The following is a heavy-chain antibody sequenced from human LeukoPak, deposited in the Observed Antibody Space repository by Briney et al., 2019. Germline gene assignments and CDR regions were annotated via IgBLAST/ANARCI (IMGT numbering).Heavy chain of an antibody. V-gene: IGHV4-38-2*01. CDR1: GYSISSGYY. J-gene: IGHJ3*02. Sequence: SETLSLTCAVSGYSISSGYYWGWIRQPPGKGLEWIGSIYHSGSAYYNPSLKSRVTISVDTSKNQFSLKLSSVTAADTAVYYCARHYRSPDALDIWGQGTMVTVSS. D-gene: IGHD3-10*01. CDR2: IYHSGSA. CDR3: ARHYRSPDALDI.